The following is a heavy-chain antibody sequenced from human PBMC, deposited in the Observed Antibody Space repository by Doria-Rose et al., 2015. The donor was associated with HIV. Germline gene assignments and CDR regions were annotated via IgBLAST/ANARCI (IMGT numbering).Heavy chain of an antibody. V-gene: IGHV3-30-3*01. CDR1: YA. D-gene: IGHD4-17*01. J-gene: IGHJ4*02. CDR3: ARDWDDYGDFDY. CDR2: ISYDGTNK. Sequence: YAMHWVRQAPGKGLEWVAVISYDGTNKYYSDSVKGRFTISRDNSKFTLYLQMNNLRAEDTAVYYCARDWDDYGDFDYWGQGTLVIVSS.